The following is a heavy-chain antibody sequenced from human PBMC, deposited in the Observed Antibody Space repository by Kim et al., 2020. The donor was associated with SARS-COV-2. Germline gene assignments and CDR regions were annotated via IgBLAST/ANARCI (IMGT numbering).Heavy chain of an antibody. V-gene: IGHV3-30*18. CDR1: GFTISSYG. CDR2: ISYDGSNK. D-gene: IGHD3-9*01. Sequence: GGSLRLSCAASGFTISSYGMHWVRQAPGKGLEWVAVISYDGSNKYYADSVKGRFTISRDNSKITLYLQMNSLRAEDTAVYYCAKGGVLRYFGGGMDVWGQGTTVTVSS. J-gene: IGHJ6*02. CDR3: AKGGVLRYFGGGMDV.